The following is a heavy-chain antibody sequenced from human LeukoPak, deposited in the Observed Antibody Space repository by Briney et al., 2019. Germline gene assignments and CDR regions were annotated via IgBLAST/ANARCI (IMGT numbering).Heavy chain of an antibody. V-gene: IGHV3-23*01. Sequence: PGGTLRLSCAASGFTSYTYGMSWVRQAPGKGLEWVSAISGSGGSTYYADSVKGRFTISRDNAKNSLYLQMNSLRPEDTAVYYCARENSGSYYQFDCWGQGTLVTVSS. D-gene: IGHD1-26*01. CDR1: GFTSYTYG. CDR2: ISGSGGST. CDR3: ARENSGSYYQFDC. J-gene: IGHJ4*02.